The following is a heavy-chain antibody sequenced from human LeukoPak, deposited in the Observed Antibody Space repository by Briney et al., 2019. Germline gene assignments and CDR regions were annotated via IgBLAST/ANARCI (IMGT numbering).Heavy chain of an antibody. D-gene: IGHD5-24*01. CDR2: ITGSAGST. CDR1: GFTFSNFA. CDR3: AKGAGYNAVRCVDY. J-gene: IGHJ4*02. V-gene: IGHV3-23*01. Sequence: GGSLRLSCAASGFTFSNFAMNWVRQAPGKGLEWVSVITGSAGSTYYADSVKGRFTISRDNSKNTLYLQMDSLRAEDTAVYFCAKGAGYNAVRCVDYRGQGTLVTVSS.